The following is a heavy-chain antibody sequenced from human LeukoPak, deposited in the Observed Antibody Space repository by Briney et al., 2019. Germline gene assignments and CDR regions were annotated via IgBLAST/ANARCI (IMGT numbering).Heavy chain of an antibody. V-gene: IGHV4-39*01. CDR2: IYYSGST. CDR3: ATSTLILRLIFDY. CDR1: GGSISSSSYY. D-gene: IGHD4-17*01. J-gene: IGHJ4*02. Sequence: PSETLSLTCTVSGGSISSSSYYWGWIRQPPGKGLEWIGSIYYSGSTYCNPSLKSRVTISVDTSKNQFSLKLSSVTAADTAVYYCATSTLILRLIFDYWGQGTLVTVSS.